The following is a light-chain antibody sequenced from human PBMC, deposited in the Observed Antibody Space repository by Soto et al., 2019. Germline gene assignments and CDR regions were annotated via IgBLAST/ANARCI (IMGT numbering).Light chain of an antibody. J-gene: IGKJ2*01. CDR1: QGISSA. V-gene: IGKV1-13*02. CDR3: QQFNSYLYT. Sequence: AIPLTQSPSSLSASVGDRVTITCRASQGISSALAWYQQKSGKAPKLLIYDASTLESGVPSRFSGSGSGTDFTLTISSLQPEDFATYYCQQFNSYLYTFGQGTKLEIK. CDR2: DAS.